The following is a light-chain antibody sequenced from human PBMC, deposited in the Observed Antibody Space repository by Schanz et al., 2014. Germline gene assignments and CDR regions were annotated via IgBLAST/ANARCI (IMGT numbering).Light chain of an antibody. J-gene: IGKJ4*01. V-gene: IGKV3D-20*02. Sequence: ENVLTQSPGTLSLSPGERATLSCRASQSVSNSYLTWYQQKPGQAPRLLIYGASSRATGIPDRFSGSGSGTDFTLTISSLEPEDFAVYYCQQRSNWPPLTFGGGTKVEIK. CDR1: QSVSNSY. CDR3: QQRSNWPPLT. CDR2: GAS.